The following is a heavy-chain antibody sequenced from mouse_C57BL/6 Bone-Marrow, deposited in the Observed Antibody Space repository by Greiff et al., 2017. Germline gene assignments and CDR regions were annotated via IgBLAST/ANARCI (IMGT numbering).Heavy chain of an antibody. CDR2: IDPENGDT. V-gene: IGHV14-4*01. CDR3: TLYYGSSPFAY. D-gene: IGHD1-1*01. CDR1: GFNIKDDY. Sequence: VQLQQSGAELVRPGASVKLSCTASGFNIKDDYMHWVKQRPEQGLEWIGWIDPENGDTEYASKFQGKATITADTSSNTAYLQLSSLTSEDTAVYYCTLYYGSSPFAYGGQGTLVTVSA. J-gene: IGHJ3*01.